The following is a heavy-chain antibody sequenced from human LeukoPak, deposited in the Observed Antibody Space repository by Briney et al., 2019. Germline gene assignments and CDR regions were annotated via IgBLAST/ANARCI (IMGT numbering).Heavy chain of an antibody. J-gene: IGHJ4*01. CDR3: ARGALDYYLDY. V-gene: IGHV4-59*08. CDR1: RGSISSFY. Sequence: SETLSLTCTVSRGSISSFYWSRIRQPPGKGLEWIGYMFYSDTPNYNPSLNSRVTISVDTSKNQFSLRLSSVTAADTAVYYCARGALDYYLDYWGHGTLVTVSS. D-gene: IGHD3-9*01. CDR2: MFYSDTP.